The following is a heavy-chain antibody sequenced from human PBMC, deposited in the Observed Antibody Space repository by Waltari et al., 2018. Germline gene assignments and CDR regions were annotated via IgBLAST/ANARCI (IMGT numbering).Heavy chain of an antibody. J-gene: IGHJ4*02. CDR2: VSGSGGST. D-gene: IGHD3-3*01. Sequence: EVQLLESGGGLVQPGGSLRLSCVAAGFTFCRYALSCVREAPGKGLEWVSAVSGSGGSTYYADSVKGRFTISRDNSKNTLYLQMNSLRAEDTAVYYCAKADYDFWSGIDYWGQGTLVTVSS. CDR3: AKADYDFWSGIDY. CDR1: GFTFCRYA. V-gene: IGHV3-23*01.